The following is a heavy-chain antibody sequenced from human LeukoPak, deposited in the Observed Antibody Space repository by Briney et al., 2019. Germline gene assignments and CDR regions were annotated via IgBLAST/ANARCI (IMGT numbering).Heavy chain of an antibody. D-gene: IGHD6-13*01. CDR3: ARRLSSIATAGANDC. CDR1: GYSFSSFW. Sequence: GESLKISCKGSGYSFSSFWINWVRQMPGKGLEWMGIIHPGNSENTYSPSFQGQVIMSVDKSINTAYLQWSSLKASDTAMYYCARRLSSIATAGANDCWGQGTLVTVSS. CDR2: IHPGNSEN. V-gene: IGHV5-51*01. J-gene: IGHJ4*02.